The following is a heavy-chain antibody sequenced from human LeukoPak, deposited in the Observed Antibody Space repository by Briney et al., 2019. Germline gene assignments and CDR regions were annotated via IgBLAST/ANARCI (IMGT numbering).Heavy chain of an antibody. CDR1: GGSIRTGGYY. V-gene: IGHV4-31*03. J-gene: IGHJ5*02. D-gene: IGHD4-17*01. Sequence: PSQTLSLTCTVSGGSIRTGGYYWSWIRQQSGKGLEWIGYIYYSRSTYYNPSLKSRASVSIDTSKNQFSLKLSSVTAADTAVYYCARFQNDGDPRGTFDPWGQGTLVTVSS. CDR3: ARFQNDGDPRGTFDP. CDR2: IYYSRST.